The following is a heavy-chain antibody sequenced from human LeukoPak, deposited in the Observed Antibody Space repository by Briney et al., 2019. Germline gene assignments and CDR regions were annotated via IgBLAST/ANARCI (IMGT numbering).Heavy chain of an antibody. Sequence: GRSLRLSCAASGFMFSDYGMHWVRQAPGKGLEWVAAIWYDGSNIFYADSVKGRFTISRDNSKNSLYLQMNSLRAEDTAVYYCARVYSGYDNYYYYGMDVWGQGTTVTVSS. D-gene: IGHD5-12*01. CDR2: IWYDGSNI. CDR3: ARVYSGYDNYYYYGMDV. V-gene: IGHV3-33*01. J-gene: IGHJ6*02. CDR1: GFMFSDYG.